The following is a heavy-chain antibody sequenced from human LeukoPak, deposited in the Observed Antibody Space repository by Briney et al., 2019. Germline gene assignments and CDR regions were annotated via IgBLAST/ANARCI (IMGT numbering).Heavy chain of an antibody. CDR2: INPNSGGT. J-gene: IGHJ6*02. CDR3: ARGDYYYGMDV. V-gene: IGHV1-2*04. CDR1: GGTFSSYA. Sequence: GASVKVSCTASGGTFSSYAISWVRQAPGQGLEWMGWINPNSGGTNYAQKFQGWVTMTRDTPISTAYMELSRLRSDDTAVYYCARGDYYYGMDVWGQGTTVTVSS.